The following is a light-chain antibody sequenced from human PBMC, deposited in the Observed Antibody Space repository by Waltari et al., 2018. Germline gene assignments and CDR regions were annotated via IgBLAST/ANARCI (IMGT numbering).Light chain of an antibody. CDR2: STN. CDR3: LLYYGGAQV. J-gene: IGLJ3*02. Sequence: QTVVTQEPSLTVSPGGTVTLTCASSTGAVTSGFYPSWFQQKPGQPPRALIDSTNNKHSWTPARFSGSLLGGKAALTLSGVQVEDEAEYYCLLYYGGAQVFGGGTKLTVL. CDR1: TGAVTSGFY. V-gene: IGLV7-43*01.